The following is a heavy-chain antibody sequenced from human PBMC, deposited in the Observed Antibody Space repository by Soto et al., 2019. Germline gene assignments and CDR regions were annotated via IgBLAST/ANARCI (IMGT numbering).Heavy chain of an antibody. CDR3: VGGLTEWGRIDV. CDR1: CGTISNYR. CDR2: MYYSGNT. J-gene: IGHJ4*02. Sequence: PSATLPLTVPVSCGTISNYRWCSIRQPPGKRLEYIGYMYYSGNTYYNPPLKSRVTISGDASQHKFSLKVRSGTEADTAVYYCVGGLTEWGRIDVRGQGTLVPVYS. V-gene: IGHV4-59*01. D-gene: IGHD3-3*01.